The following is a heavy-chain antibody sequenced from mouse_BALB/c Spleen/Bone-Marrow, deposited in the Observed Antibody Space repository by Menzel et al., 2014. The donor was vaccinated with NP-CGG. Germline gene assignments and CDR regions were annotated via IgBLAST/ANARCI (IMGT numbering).Heavy chain of an antibody. J-gene: IGHJ4*01. D-gene: IGHD1-1*01. CDR2: INPYNGDT. CDR3: AGVNTVVDKDYYYAIDY. Sequence: VQLQQSGPELVKPGASVKISCKASGYSFTGYCMNWVKQSHGKSLEWLGLINPYNGDTFYNQKFKGKATMTVDKSSRPDHMDHVSLKTDSSEVYYCAGVNTVVDKDYYYAIDYWGQGTPVTVSS. V-gene: IGHV1-37*01. CDR1: GYSFTGYC.